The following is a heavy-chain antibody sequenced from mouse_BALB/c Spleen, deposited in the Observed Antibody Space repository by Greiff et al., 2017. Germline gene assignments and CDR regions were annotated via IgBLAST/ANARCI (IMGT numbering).Heavy chain of an antibody. CDR3: ARGSYAMDY. J-gene: IGHJ4*01. CDR1: GFTFSSFG. Sequence: EVQLQESGGGLVQPGGSRKLSCAASGFTFSSFGMHWVRQAPEKGLEWVAYISSGSSTIYYADTVKGRFTISRDNPKNTLFLQMTSLRSEDTAMYYCARGSYAMDYWGQGTSVTVSS. CDR2: ISSGSSTI. V-gene: IGHV5-17*02.